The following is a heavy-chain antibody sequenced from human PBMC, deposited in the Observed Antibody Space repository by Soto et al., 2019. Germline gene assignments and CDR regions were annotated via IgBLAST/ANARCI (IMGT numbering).Heavy chain of an antibody. J-gene: IGHJ4*02. CDR2: ILPILGIA. D-gene: IGHD3-10*01. CDR1: GGTFSSYT. V-gene: IGHV1-69*02. Sequence: QVQLVQSGAEVKKPGSSVKVSCKASGGTFSSYTISWVRQAPGQGLEWMGRILPILGIANYAQKFQGRVTVTADQSTSPAYMELSSLTSEDTAVYYFATGSGRGFFDYWGQGTLVTASS. CDR3: ATGSGRGFFDY.